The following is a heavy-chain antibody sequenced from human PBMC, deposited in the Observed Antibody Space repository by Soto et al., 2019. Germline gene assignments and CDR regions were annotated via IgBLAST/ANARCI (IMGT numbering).Heavy chain of an antibody. CDR2: IWYDGSNK. J-gene: IGHJ4*02. D-gene: IGHD3-22*01. CDR1: GFTFSSYG. V-gene: IGHV3-33*01. Sequence: GSLRLSCAASGFTFSSYGMHWVRQAPGKGLEWVAVIWYDGSNKYYADSVKGRFTISRDNSKNTLYLQMNSLRAEDTAVYYCARDELSYYDSSGSDYWGQGTLVTVSS. CDR3: ARDELSYYDSSGSDY.